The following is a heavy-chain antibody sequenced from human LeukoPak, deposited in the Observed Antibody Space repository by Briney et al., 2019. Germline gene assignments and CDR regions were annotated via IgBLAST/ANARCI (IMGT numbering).Heavy chain of an antibody. V-gene: IGHV4-39*01. CDR3: ARLGYGYSSGGEVQH. J-gene: IGHJ1*01. Sequence: SETLSLTCTVSGGSLSSSHFYWGWLRQPPGKGLEWLGNIYYSGSTYYNPFLKSRVTIFVDTSKSQFSLKLSSVTAADTAVYYCARLGYGYSSGGEVQHWGQGTLVTVSS. D-gene: IGHD6-19*01. CDR2: IYYSGST. CDR1: GGSLSSSHFY.